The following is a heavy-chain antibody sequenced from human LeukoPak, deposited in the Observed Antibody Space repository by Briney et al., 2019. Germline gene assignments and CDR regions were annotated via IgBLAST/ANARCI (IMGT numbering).Heavy chain of an antibody. CDR2: ISSTGGST. CDR3: ARAYYDSGGYYYDY. V-gene: IGHV3-64*01. Sequence: PGGSLRLSCAASGFTFSTSPMHRVRQAPGKGLEYVSAISSTGGSTYYANSVKGRFTISRDNSKNTLYLQMGSLRAEDMAVYYCARAYYDSGGYYYDYWGQGTLVTVSS. J-gene: IGHJ4*02. CDR1: GFTFSTSP. D-gene: IGHD3-22*01.